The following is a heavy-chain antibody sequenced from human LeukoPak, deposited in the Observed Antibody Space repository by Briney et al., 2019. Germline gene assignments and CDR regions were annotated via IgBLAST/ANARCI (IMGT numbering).Heavy chain of an antibody. J-gene: IGHJ6*02. Sequence: GGSLKLSCAASGFTFSSYGMHWVRQAPGKGLEWVASISPGGGTTYYADYVKGRFTISRDNSKNSLFVQMNSLRAEDTAVYYCAKDGYSSSWPEGYYYYGMDVWGQGTTVTVSS. CDR2: ISPGGGTT. V-gene: IGHV3-NL1*01. CDR3: AKDGYSSSWPEGYYYYGMDV. D-gene: IGHD6-13*01. CDR1: GFTFSSYG.